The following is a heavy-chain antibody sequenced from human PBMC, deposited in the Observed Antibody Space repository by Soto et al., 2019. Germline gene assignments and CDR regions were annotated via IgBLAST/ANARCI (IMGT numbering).Heavy chain of an antibody. CDR3: ARVRYYDSSGYLYYFDY. Sequence: QVQLVQSGAEVKKPGSSVKVSCKASGGTFSSYAISWVRQAPGQGLEWMGGIIPIFGIANYAQKFQGRVTITADESTSTAYMELSSLRSEDTAVYYCARVRYYDSSGYLYYFDYWGQGTLVTVSS. CDR2: IIPIFGIA. CDR1: GGTFSSYA. J-gene: IGHJ4*02. V-gene: IGHV1-69*01. D-gene: IGHD3-22*01.